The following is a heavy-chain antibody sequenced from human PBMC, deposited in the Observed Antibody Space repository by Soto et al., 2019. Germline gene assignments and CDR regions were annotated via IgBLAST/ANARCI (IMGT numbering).Heavy chain of an antibody. CDR1: GGAISTYY. Sequence: QVNLQESGPGLVKPSETLSLTCTVSGGAISTYYWTWIRQPAGKGLEWIGRIYSSGSTKYNPSLPSRVTMSLDTSNNQFSLRLTSVTAADTAVYYCARGQRFSDWFDPWGQGTLVTVSS. V-gene: IGHV4-4*07. CDR3: ARGQRFSDWFDP. D-gene: IGHD3-3*01. CDR2: IYSSGST. J-gene: IGHJ5*02.